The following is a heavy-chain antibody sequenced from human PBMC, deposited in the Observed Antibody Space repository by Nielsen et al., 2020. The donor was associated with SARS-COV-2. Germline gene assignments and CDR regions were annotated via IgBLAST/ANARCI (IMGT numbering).Heavy chain of an antibody. J-gene: IGHJ6*02. CDR1: GFTFSSYW. D-gene: IGHD3-22*01. CDR2: INSDGSRT. CDR3: ARDTKPPSYYYDPNQDYGMDV. V-gene: IGHV3-74*01. Sequence: GGSLRLSCAASGFTFSSYWMHWVRQAPGKGLVWVSRINSDGSRTYYADPVKGRFTISRDNAKNTLYLQMNSLRAGDTAVYYCARDTKPPSYYYDPNQDYGMDVWGQGTTVTVSS.